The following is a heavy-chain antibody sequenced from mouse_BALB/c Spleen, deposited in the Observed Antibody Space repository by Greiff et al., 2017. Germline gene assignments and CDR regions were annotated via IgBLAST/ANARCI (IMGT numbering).Heavy chain of an antibody. Sequence: VMLVESGPGLVAPSQSLSITCTVSGFSLTGYGVIWVRQPPGKGLEWLGMIWGDGSTDYNSALKSRLSISKDNSKSQVFLKMNSLQTDDTARYYCARGNEYLYAMDYWGQGTSVTVSS. CDR3: ARGNEYLYAMDY. V-gene: IGHV2-6-7*01. J-gene: IGHJ4*01. CDR1: GFSLTGYG. D-gene: IGHD5-1*01. CDR2: IWGDGST.